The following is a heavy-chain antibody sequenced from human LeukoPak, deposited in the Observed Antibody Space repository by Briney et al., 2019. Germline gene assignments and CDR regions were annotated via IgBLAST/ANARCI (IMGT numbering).Heavy chain of an antibody. J-gene: IGHJ4*02. V-gene: IGHV3-48*01. Sequence: GGSLRLSCAASGFTFSSYNMNWVRQAPGKGLEWVSYISSSSGAIYYADSVKGRFTISRDNAKNSLYLQMNSLRAEDTAVYYGASEPGGSYFSDYWGQGTLVTVSS. CDR1: GFTFSSYN. CDR3: ASEPGGSYFSDY. CDR2: ISSSSGAI. D-gene: IGHD1-26*01.